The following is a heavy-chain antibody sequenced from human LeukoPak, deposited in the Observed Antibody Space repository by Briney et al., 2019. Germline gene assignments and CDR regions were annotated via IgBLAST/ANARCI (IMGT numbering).Heavy chain of an antibody. CDR1: GGTFSSYA. V-gene: IGHV1-69*01. Sequence: GASVKVSCKASGGTFSSYAISWVRQAPGQGLEWMGGIIPIFGTANYAQKFQGRVTITADESTSTAYMELSSLRSEDTAVYYCAGGHPQLEFDYWGQGTLVTVSS. CDR3: AGGHPQLEFDY. D-gene: IGHD1-1*01. CDR2: IIPIFGTA. J-gene: IGHJ4*02.